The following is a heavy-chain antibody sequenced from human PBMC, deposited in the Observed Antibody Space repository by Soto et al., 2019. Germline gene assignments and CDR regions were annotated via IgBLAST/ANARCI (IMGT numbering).Heavy chain of an antibody. D-gene: IGHD5-12*01. J-gene: IGHJ6*02. CDR3: ARDRGSGYYGQDSWGLDV. CDR2: IRQDGSEK. V-gene: IGHV3-7*05. Sequence: EEQLVESGGGLVQPGGSLRLSCAASGFTFSTYWMSWVRQAPGKGLEWLANIRQDGSEKYYVGSVKGRFTISRDNAMNSLYLQLNSLRADDTAVYYCARDRGSGYYGQDSWGLDVWGQGTTVTVSS. CDR1: GFTFSTYW.